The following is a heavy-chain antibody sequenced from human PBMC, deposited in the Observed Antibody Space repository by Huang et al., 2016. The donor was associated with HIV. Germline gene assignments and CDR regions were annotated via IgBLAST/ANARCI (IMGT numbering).Heavy chain of an antibody. CDR1: GYTFPSYG. J-gene: IGHJ2*01. CDR3: ARDAVAGNWYFDL. D-gene: IGHD6-19*01. CDR2: ISAYNGNP. V-gene: IGHV1-18*04. Sequence: QVQLVQSGAEVKKPGASVKVSCKASGYTFPSYGISWVRQAPGQGLQWMGWISAYNGNPNYAQKLQGRVTMTTDPSTSTVYMELRSLRSDDTAVYYCARDAVAGNWYFDLWGRGTLVTVSS.